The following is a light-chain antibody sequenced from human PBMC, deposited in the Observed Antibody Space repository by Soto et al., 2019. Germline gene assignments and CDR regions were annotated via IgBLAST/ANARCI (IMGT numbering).Light chain of an antibody. CDR2: DAS. V-gene: IGKV1-5*01. CDR1: QSISSW. CDR3: HPYHSYSSFT. J-gene: IGKJ2*01. Sequence: DIQMTQSPSTLSASVGDRVTITCRASQSISSWLAWYQQKPGKAHKVLIYDASSFESWVPSRFSGSASGTEFTLTISSLQPDDFSTYYCHPYHSYSSFTFGQETTLAIK.